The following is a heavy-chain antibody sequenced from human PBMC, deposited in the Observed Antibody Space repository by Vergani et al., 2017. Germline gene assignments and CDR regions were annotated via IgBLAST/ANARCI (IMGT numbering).Heavy chain of an antibody. CDR3: VRGGRGDHGDFWSRLGP. CDR1: GFIFSSHG. CDR2: ISNEGGNK. J-gene: IGHJ5*02. D-gene: IGHD3-3*01. V-gene: IGHV3-30*03. Sequence: VHLAESGGGFFQPGGSLRLSCTASGFIFSSHGMHWVRQSPGKGLEWVAVISNEGGNKYYADSVKGRFTIYKDNTVDMLSLQMNSLRPDDTAVYYCVRGGRGDHGDFWSRLGPWGQGTRVIVSS.